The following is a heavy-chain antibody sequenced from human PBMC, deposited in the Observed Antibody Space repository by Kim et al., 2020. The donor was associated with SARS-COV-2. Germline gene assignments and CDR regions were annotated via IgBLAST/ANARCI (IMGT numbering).Heavy chain of an antibody. CDR3: ARLPDPHDYGDYYFDY. CDR1: GGTFSSYA. D-gene: IGHD4-17*01. Sequence: SVKVSCKASGGTFSSYAISWVRQAPGQGLEWMGGIIPIFGTANYAQKFQGRVTITADESTSTAYMELSSLRSEDTAVYYCARLPDPHDYGDYYFDYWGQGTLVTVSS. CDR2: IIPIFGTA. J-gene: IGHJ4*02. V-gene: IGHV1-69*13.